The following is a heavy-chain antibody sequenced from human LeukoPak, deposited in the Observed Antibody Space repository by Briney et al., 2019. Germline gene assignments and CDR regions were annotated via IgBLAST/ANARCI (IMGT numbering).Heavy chain of an antibody. D-gene: IGHD4-23*01. V-gene: IGHV3-23*01. CDR1: GFSFSSHT. CDR2: ISGSGGFT. CDR3: ARAKGGNAHSDY. J-gene: IGHJ4*02. Sequence: PGGSLRLSCAASGFSFSSHTMSWVRQAPGKGLEWVSAISGSGGFTYYADSVKGRFTISRDNSKNTLFLQMNSLRAEDTAVYYCARAKGGNAHSDYWGQGTLVTVSS.